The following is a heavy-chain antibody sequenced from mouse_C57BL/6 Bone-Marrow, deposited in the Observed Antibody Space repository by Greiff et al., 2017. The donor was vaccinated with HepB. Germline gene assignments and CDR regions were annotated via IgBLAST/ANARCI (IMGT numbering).Heavy chain of an antibody. CDR3: ARVTTVPPYWYFDV. J-gene: IGHJ1*03. CDR1: GYTFTSYW. V-gene: IGHV1-55*01. CDR2: IYPGSGST. Sequence: VQLQQPGAELVKPGASVKMSCKASGYTFTSYWITWVKQRPGQGLEWIGDIYPGSGSTNYNEKFKSKATLTVDTSSSTAYMQLSSLTSEDSAVYYCARVTTVPPYWYFDVWGTGTTVTVSS. D-gene: IGHD1-1*01.